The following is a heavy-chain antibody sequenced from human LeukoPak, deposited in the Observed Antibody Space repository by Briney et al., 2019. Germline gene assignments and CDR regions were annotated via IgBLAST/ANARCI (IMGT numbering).Heavy chain of an antibody. Sequence: PGGSLRLSCAASGFTFSSYWMSWVRQAPGKGLEWVAVIWYDGSNKYYADSVKGRFTISRDNSKNTLYLQMNSLRAEDTAVYYCARGAVAGTGWYFDYWGQGTLVTVSS. CDR3: ARGAVAGTGWYFDY. V-gene: IGHV3-33*08. D-gene: IGHD6-19*01. CDR2: IWYDGSNK. J-gene: IGHJ4*02. CDR1: GFTFSSYW.